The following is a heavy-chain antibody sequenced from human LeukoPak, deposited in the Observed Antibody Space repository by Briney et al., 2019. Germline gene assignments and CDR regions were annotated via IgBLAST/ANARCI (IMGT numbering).Heavy chain of an antibody. V-gene: IGHV3-7*01. D-gene: IGHD4-17*01. CDR3: ARRAVTTRVLNYFDY. CDR2: IKQDGSEK. CDR1: GFTFSWYW. J-gene: IGHJ4*02. Sequence: PGGSLSLPCAASGFTFSWYWISWVRQAPGKGLEWVANIKQDGSEKYYVDSVKGRFTISRDNAKNSLYLQMNSLRAEDTAVYYCARRAVTTRVLNYFDYWGKGTLVTVSS.